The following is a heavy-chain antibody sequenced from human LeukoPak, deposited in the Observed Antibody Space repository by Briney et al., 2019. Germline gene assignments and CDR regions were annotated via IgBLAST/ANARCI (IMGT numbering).Heavy chain of an antibody. Sequence: GGSLRLSCAGSGFVVTANYLAWARQDPGKGLEWVSTISIGGDTYYGDSVKGRSAISRDESTNTLSLHLDSLRVEDMGVYYCALLSGGTFDYWGQGTQVTVAS. CDR2: ISIGGDT. J-gene: IGHJ4*02. D-gene: IGHD2/OR15-2a*01. CDR1: GFVVTANY. V-gene: IGHV3-53*01. CDR3: ALLSGGTFDY.